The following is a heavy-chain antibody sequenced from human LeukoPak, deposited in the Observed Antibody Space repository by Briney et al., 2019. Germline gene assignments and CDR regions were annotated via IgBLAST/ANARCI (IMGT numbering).Heavy chain of an antibody. CDR1: GGSISSYY. D-gene: IGHD3-16*01. Sequence: PSETLSLTCTVSGGSISSYYCSWIRQPPGKGLEWIGYIYYSWSTNYNPSLKSRVTISVDTSKNQFSLKLTSVICADTAVYYCVRGGGGQYYFDYLGQGTLVTVSS. J-gene: IGHJ4*02. CDR2: IYYSWST. CDR3: VRGGGGQYYFDY. V-gene: IGHV4-59*01.